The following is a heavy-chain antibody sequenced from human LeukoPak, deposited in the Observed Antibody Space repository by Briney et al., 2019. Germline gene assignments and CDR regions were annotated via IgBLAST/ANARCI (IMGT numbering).Heavy chain of an antibody. D-gene: IGHD6-13*01. Sequence: SETLSLTCTVSGGSISSGGYYWSWIRQHPGKGLEWIGYIYYSGSTYYNPSLKSRVTISVDTSKNQFSLKLSSVTAADTAVYYCARGGWNWVAAGLVTGGHFDYWGQGTLVTVSS. V-gene: IGHV4-31*03. CDR2: IYYSGST. CDR1: GGSISSGGYY. J-gene: IGHJ4*02. CDR3: ARGGWNWVAAGLVTGGHFDY.